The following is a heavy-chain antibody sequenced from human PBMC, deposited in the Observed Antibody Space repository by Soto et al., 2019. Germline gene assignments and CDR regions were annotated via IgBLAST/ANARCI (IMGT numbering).Heavy chain of an antibody. J-gene: IGHJ6*02. V-gene: IGHV3-30-3*01. D-gene: IGHD2-15*01. Sequence: QVQLVESGGGVVQPGRSLRLSCAASGFTFRIYAMHWVRQAPCKGLECVAVISYDGSNKFYRDYVKGRFTISGDHSKNTLYLQINSLRYEDTAVYYCARGDREDIAVVIGARPGEYGVDVWGQGTTVTVSS. CDR1: GFTFRIYA. CDR2: ISYDGSNK. CDR3: ARGDREDIAVVIGARPGEYGVDV.